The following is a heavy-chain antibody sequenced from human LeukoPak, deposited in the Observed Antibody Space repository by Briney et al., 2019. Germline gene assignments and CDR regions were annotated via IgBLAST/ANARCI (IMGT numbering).Heavy chain of an antibody. CDR2: IWYDGSNK. Sequence: PGGSLRLSCAASGFSFSSYGMHWVRQAPGKGLEWVAVIWYDGSNKYYADSVKGRFTISRDNSKNTLYLQMNSLRAEDTAVYYCVAGLGIVDFDYWGQGTLVTVSS. CDR3: VAGLGIVDFDY. CDR1: GFSFSSYG. V-gene: IGHV3-33*01. D-gene: IGHD7-27*01. J-gene: IGHJ4*02.